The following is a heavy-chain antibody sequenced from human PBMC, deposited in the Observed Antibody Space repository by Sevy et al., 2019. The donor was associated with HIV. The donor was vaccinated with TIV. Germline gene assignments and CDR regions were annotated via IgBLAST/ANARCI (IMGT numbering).Heavy chain of an antibody. CDR1: GYTFTDYY. V-gene: IGHV1-2*06. J-gene: IGHJ6*02. CDR3: ARDPVAPNTAGMDV. D-gene: IGHD5-12*01. CDR2: INPNSGDT. Sequence: ASVKVSCKASGYTFTDYYMRWVRQAPGQGLEWMGRINPNSGDTNFVQKFQGRVTMTRDTSISTAYMELSRLTSDDTAVYYCARDPVAPNTAGMDVWGQGTTVTVSS.